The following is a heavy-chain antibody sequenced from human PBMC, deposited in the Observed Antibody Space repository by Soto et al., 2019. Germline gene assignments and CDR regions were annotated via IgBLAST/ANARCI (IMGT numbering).Heavy chain of an antibody. CDR2: IIPIFGTA. D-gene: IGHD3-22*01. V-gene: IGHV1-69*01. Sequence: QVQLVQSGAEVKKPGSSVKVSCKASGGTFSSYAISWVRQAPGQGLEWMGGIIPIFGTANYAQKFQGRVTITADESTSTAYMELSSLRSEDTAVYYCARDEAYYDSSGYYHPPGYWGQGTLVTVSS. CDR1: GGTFSSYA. CDR3: ARDEAYYDSSGYYHPPGY. J-gene: IGHJ4*02.